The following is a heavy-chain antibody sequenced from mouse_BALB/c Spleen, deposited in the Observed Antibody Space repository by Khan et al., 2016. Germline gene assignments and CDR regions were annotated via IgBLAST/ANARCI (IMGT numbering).Heavy chain of an antibody. CDR2: ISYSGST. J-gene: IGHJ4*01. Sequence: EVQLQESGPGLVKPSQSLSLTCTVTGYSITSDYAWNWIRQFPGNKLEWMGYISYSGSTSYNPSLKSRISITRDTSKNQVFLQLNSVTTEDTATXYCARRPFYGSSYHYAMDYWGQGTSVTVSS. CDR1: GYSITSDYA. D-gene: IGHD1-1*01. CDR3: ARRPFYGSSYHYAMDY. V-gene: IGHV3-2*02.